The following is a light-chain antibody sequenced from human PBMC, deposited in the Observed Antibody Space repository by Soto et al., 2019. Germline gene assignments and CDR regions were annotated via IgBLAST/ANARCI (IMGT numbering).Light chain of an antibody. CDR1: QSVRTS. CDR3: QQRNVWPPIT. V-gene: IGKV3-11*01. CDR2: DAS. J-gene: IGKJ5*01. Sequence: EIVLTQSPATLSLSPWERATLSCRASQSVRTSLAWYQHKPGQAPRLVIYDASLRANGVPARFGGSGSGTDFTLTITSLEPEDFAVYYCQQRNVWPPITFGQGTRLENK.